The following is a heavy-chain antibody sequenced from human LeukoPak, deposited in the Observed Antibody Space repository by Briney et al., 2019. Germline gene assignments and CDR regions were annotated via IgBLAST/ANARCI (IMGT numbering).Heavy chain of an antibody. J-gene: IGHJ5*02. V-gene: IGHV3-7*03. Sequence: GAFLRLSWAAAATTFGSYWMNWVRKAPGKGREWVGKINKVGSVAYSGDSLKGRFTFSRDNAKSSLFLQMNSLRVEDSAVYYCARLHLGDPWGSGSPNGFDPWGQGTLVTVSS. CDR3: ARLHLGDPWGSGSPNGFDP. CDR2: INKVGSVA. CDR1: ATTFGSYW. D-gene: IGHD3-10*01.